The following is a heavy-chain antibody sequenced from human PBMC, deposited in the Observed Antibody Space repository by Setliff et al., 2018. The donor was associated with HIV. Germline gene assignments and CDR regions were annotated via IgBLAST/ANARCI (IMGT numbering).Heavy chain of an antibody. J-gene: IGHJ2*01. D-gene: IGHD6-13*01. CDR2: LFYSGST. CDR3: ARDAGRSWEVGSWYFDL. V-gene: IGHV4-39*07. CDR1: GGSISDISYY. Sequence: NPSETLSLTCTVSGGSISDISYYWGWIRQPPGKGLEWIGSLFYSGSTYYNPSLKGRVTISVDTSKNQFSLKLNSVTAADTAVYYCARDAGRSWEVGSWYFDLWGRGSLVTVSS.